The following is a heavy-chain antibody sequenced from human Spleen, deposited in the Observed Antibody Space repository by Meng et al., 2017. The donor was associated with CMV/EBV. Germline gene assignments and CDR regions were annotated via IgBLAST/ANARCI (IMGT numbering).Heavy chain of an antibody. CDR1: GGSVSSGSYY. Sequence: SETLSLTCTVSGGSVSSGSYYWSWIRQPPGKGLEWIGYIYYTGITNYSPSLKSRLTISVDMSKNQFSLKLRSVTAADTAVYYCARGYSSSWVYYYGMDVWGQGTTVTVSS. V-gene: IGHV4-61*01. J-gene: IGHJ6*02. CDR2: IYYTGIT. CDR3: ARGYSSSWVYYYGMDV. D-gene: IGHD6-13*01.